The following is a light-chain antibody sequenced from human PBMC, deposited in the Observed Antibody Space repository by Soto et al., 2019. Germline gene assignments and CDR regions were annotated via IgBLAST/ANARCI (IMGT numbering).Light chain of an antibody. CDR1: SSDVGGYNY. V-gene: IGLV2-14*01. CDR3: SSYTISSTAV. Sequence: QSVLTQPASVSGSPGQSITISCTGTSSDVGGYNYVSWYQQHPGKAPKLMIYEVSNRPSGVSNRFSGSKSGNTASLTISGLQAEDEADYYCSSYTISSTAVFGGGTQLTVL. J-gene: IGLJ7*01. CDR2: EVS.